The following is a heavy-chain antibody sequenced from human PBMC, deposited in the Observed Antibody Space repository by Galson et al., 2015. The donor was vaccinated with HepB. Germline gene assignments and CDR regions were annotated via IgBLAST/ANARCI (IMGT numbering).Heavy chain of an antibody. CDR1: GFTFSSYA. CDR2: ISGSGGST. D-gene: IGHD3-22*01. J-gene: IGHJ4*02. CDR3: AKEEGYYYGSSH. Sequence: SLRLSCAASGFTFSSYAMSWVRQAPGKGLEWVSAISGSGGSTYYADSVEGRFTISRDNSKNTLYLQMNSLRAEDTAVYYCAKEEGYYYGSSHWGQGTLVTVSA. V-gene: IGHV3-23*01.